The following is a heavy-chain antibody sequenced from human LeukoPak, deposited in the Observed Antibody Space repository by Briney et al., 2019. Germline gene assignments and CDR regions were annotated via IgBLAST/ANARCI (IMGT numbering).Heavy chain of an antibody. D-gene: IGHD3-22*01. J-gene: IGHJ3*02. CDR2: IYYSGST. CDR3: ARVRVDDSSGYYDAFDI. V-gene: IGHV4-30-4*01. CDR1: GGSISSGGYY. Sequence: SETLSLTCTVSGGSISSGGYYWSWIRQPPGKGLEWIGYIYYSGSTYYNPSLKSRVTISVDTSKNQFSLKLSSVTAADTAVYYCARVRVDDSSGYYDAFDIWGQGTMVTVSS.